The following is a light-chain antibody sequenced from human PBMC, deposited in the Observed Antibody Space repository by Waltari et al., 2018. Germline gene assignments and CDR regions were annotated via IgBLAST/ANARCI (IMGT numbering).Light chain of an antibody. CDR3: QQYFRAPYT. J-gene: IGKJ2*01. CDR1: QSVLYSSRDRNY. V-gene: IGKV4-1*01. Sequence: DIVLTQSPDSLAVSLGERATINCKSSQSVLYSSRDRNYLTWYQKKPVQPPKLLISWAPARESGVPDRFSGSGSGTDFTLTISSLQAEDVAVYYCQQYFRAPYTFGQGTKLEIK. CDR2: WAP.